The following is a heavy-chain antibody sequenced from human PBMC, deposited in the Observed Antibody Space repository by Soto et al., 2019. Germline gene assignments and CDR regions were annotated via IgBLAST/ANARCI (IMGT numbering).Heavy chain of an antibody. CDR3: AISSARLYYYYGMDV. CDR2: ISGSGGST. V-gene: IGHV3-23*01. CDR1: GFTFSSYA. D-gene: IGHD6-6*01. J-gene: IGHJ6*02. Sequence: EVQLLESGGGLVQPGGSLRLSCAASGFTFSSYAMSWVRQAPGKGLEWVSAISGSGGSTYYADSVKGRFTISRDNSKNTLYLQMNSLRAEDTAVYYCAISSARLYYYYGMDVWGQGTTVTVSS.